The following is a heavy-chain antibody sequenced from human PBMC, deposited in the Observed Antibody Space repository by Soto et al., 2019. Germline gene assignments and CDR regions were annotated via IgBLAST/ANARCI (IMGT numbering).Heavy chain of an antibody. J-gene: IGHJ4*02. CDR3: AARVPTFGECGFDY. V-gene: IGHV3-23*01. D-gene: IGHD3-10*01. Sequence: PGGSLRLSCAASGFTFRSYAMSSVRQAPGKGLEWVTAISGSSGGRYYDESMNGGFAISSDNTKTSLYLQMNSRRAEDTAVYYCAARVPTFGECGFDYWGQGTLVTVSS. CDR1: GFTFRSYA. CDR2: ISGSSGGR.